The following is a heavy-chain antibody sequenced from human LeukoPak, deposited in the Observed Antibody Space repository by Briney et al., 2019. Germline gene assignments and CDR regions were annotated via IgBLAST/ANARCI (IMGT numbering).Heavy chain of an antibody. CDR1: GFTVSSNY. V-gene: IGHV3-30*02. J-gene: IGHJ4*02. Sequence: PGGSLRLSCTASGFTVSSNYMSWVRQAPGKGLEWVAFIRYDGSNKYYADSVKGRFTISRDNSKNTLSLQMNSLRAEDTAVYYCAKGEVLGGSYYFGSWGQGTLVTVSS. CDR2: IRYDGSNK. D-gene: IGHD1-26*01. CDR3: AKGEVLGGSYYFGS.